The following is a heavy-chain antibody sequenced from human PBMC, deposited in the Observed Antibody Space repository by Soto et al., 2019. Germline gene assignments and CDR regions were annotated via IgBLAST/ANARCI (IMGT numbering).Heavy chain of an antibody. Sequence: ASETLSLTCTVAGGSISSSYWSWIRQPPGKRLEWIGYIYYSGSTNYNPPLKSRVTISVDTSKNQFSLKLSSVTAADTAVYYCASSLPFDYYVSGYNWFDPWGQGTLVTVSS. CDR1: GGSISSSY. V-gene: IGHV4-59*01. CDR2: IYYSGST. CDR3: ASSLPFDYYVSGYNWFDP. D-gene: IGHD3-22*01. J-gene: IGHJ5*02.